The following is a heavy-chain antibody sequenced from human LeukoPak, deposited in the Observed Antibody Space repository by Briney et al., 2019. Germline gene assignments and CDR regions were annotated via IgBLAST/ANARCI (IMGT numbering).Heavy chain of an antibody. Sequence: SETLSPTCTVSGGPISSFYWRWIRQPPGKGLEWIGYIYYRGNTQYNPSLKSRVTISVNTSKNQFSLRLTSVTAADTAVYFDLWGRGTLVTVSS. CDR3: L. V-gene: IGHV4-59*01. J-gene: IGHJ2*01. CDR2: IYYRGNT. CDR1: GGPISSFY.